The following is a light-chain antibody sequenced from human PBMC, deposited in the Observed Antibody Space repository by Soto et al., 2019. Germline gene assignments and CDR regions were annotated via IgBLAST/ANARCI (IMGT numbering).Light chain of an antibody. Sequence: QAVVTQPPSVSGAPGQRVTISCTGSSSNIGAGYDVHWYQQLPGTAPKLLIYGNSNRPSGVPDRFSGSKSGTSASLANTGLQAEDEADYYCQSYDSSLSAVVFGGGTQLTVL. V-gene: IGLV1-40*01. CDR2: GNS. CDR1: SSNIGAGYD. J-gene: IGLJ2*01. CDR3: QSYDSSLSAVV.